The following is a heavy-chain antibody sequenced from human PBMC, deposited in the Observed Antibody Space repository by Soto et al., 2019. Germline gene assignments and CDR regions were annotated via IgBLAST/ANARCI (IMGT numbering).Heavy chain of an antibody. CDR1: GYTFTSHY. V-gene: IGHV1-46*04. CDR2: INPSGGST. D-gene: IGHD5-18*01. Sequence: GASVKVSCKASGYTFTSHYMNWVRQAPGQGLEWMGIINPSGGSTSYAQKLQGRVTMTRDTSTSTVYMELSSLRSEDTAVYYCAREGAGYSYGPRVYYYYGMDVWGQGTTVTVSS. CDR3: AREGAGYSYGPRVYYYYGMDV. J-gene: IGHJ6*02.